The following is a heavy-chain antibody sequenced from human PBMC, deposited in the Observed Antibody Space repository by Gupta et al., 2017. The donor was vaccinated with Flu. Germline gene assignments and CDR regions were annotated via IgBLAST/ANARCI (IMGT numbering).Heavy chain of an antibody. CDR3: ARYGEGAHRPGWDRDV. CDR2: IKNDGGIT. J-gene: IGHJ6*04. CDR1: GVTLTNYG. Sequence: QAQLVESGGGVVQPGRSLRLSCAASGVTLTNYGMHWVRQPSGTGLQWRAAIKNDGGITCDADSVKGRFTISRDKSSKALYLEMMNLRPDDTALDEWARYGEGAHRPGWDRDVWGKGAKVTVSS. V-gene: IGHV3-30*03. D-gene: IGHD3-10*01.